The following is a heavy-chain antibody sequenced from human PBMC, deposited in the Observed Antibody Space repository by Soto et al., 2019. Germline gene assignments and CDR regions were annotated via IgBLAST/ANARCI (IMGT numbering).Heavy chain of an antibody. V-gene: IGHV1-8*01. CDR2: MNPNSGNT. Sequence: ASVKVSCKASGYTFTSYDINWVRQATGQGLEWMGWMNPNSGNTGYAQKFQGRVTMTRNASISTAYMELSSLRSEDTAVYYCARGSKRYDYVWGCYRPRPYFDYWGQGTLVTVSS. J-gene: IGHJ4*02. CDR3: ARGSKRYDYVWGCYRPRPYFDY. CDR1: GYTFTSYD. D-gene: IGHD3-16*02.